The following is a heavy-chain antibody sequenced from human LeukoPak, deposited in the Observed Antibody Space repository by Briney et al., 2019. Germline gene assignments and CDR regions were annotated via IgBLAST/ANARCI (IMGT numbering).Heavy chain of an antibody. Sequence: ASVKVSCKASGGTFSSYAISWVRQAPGQGLEWMGGIIPIFGTANYAQKFQGRVTITADESTSTVYMELSSLRSEDTAVYYCASARLYDAYYFDYWGQGTLVTVSS. V-gene: IGHV1-69*13. CDR3: ASARLYDAYYFDY. D-gene: IGHD3-3*01. CDR2: IIPIFGTA. CDR1: GGTFSSYA. J-gene: IGHJ4*02.